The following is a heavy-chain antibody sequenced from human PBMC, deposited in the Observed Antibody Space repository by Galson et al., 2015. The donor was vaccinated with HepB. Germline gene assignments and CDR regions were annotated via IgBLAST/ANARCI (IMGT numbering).Heavy chain of an antibody. CDR1: GYSFTDYY. J-gene: IGHJ6*02. V-gene: IGHV1-2*02. D-gene: IGHD1-14*01. Sequence: GYSFTDYYMHWARQAPGQGLEWMGWINPKSGGTMYAQKFKGRVTLTRDRSISTAYMELSKLRSDDTALYYCAREETKTDTLYYYYYYGMDVWGQGTTVTVS. CDR3: AREETKTDTLYYYYYYGMDV. CDR2: INPKSGGT.